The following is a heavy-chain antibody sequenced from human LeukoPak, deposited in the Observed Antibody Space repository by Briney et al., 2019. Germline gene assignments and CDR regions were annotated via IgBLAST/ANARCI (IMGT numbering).Heavy chain of an antibody. CDR3: ARERREQLLPPYTRLVTYFDY. Sequence: SETLSLTCTVSGGSISSSSYYWGWIRQPPGKGLEWIGSIYYSGSIYYNPSLKSRVTISVDTSKNQLSLRLRSVTAADTAVYYCARERREQLLPPYTRLVTYFDYWGQGTLVTVSS. J-gene: IGHJ4*02. CDR1: GGSISSSSYY. D-gene: IGHD1-26*01. CDR2: IYYSGSI. V-gene: IGHV4-39*07.